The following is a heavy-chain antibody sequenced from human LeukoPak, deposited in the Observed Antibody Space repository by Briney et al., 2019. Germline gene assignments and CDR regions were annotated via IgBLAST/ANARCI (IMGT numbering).Heavy chain of an antibody. Sequence: GGSLRLSCAASGFTFSSYWMSWVRQAPGKGLEWVANIKQDGSEKYYVDSVKGRFTISRDNAKNSLYLQMNSLRAEDTAVYYCARVTWVLWFGELSPPDYWGQGTLVTVSS. CDR2: IKQDGSEK. D-gene: IGHD3-10*01. CDR1: GFTFSSYW. CDR3: ARVTWVLWFGELSPPDY. V-gene: IGHV3-7*01. J-gene: IGHJ4*02.